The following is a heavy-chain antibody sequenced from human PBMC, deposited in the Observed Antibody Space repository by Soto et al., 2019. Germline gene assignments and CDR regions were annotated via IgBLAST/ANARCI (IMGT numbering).Heavy chain of an antibody. D-gene: IGHD6-13*01. CDR1: GYTFTGYY. CDR2: INPNSGGT. CDR3: ARRIAAADFSYYYYYGIAV. J-gene: IGHJ6*02. V-gene: IGHV1-2*02. Sequence: QVQLVQSGSEVKKPGASVKVSCKASGYTFTGYYMHWVRQAPGQGLEWMGWINPNSGGTNYAQKFQGRVTMTRDTSNSTDYMELSMLRTDDTAVYYCARRIAAADFSYYYYYGIAVWGHGTTFTVSS.